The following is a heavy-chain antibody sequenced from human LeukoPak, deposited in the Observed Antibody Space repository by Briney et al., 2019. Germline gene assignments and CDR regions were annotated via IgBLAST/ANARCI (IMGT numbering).Heavy chain of an antibody. CDR2: IIPIFGTA. Sequence: ASVKVSCKASGGTFSSYAISWVRQAPGQGLEWMGGIIPIFGTANYAQKFQGRVTITTDKSTSTAYMELSSLRSEDTAVYYCARMGKADYFDYWGQGTLVTVSS. D-gene: IGHD7-27*01. CDR1: GGTFSSYA. V-gene: IGHV1-69*05. J-gene: IGHJ4*02. CDR3: ARMGKADYFDY.